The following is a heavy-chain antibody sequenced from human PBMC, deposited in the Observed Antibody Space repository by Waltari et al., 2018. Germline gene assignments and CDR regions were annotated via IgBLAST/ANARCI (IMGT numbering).Heavy chain of an antibody. Sequence: QVQLVQSGAEVKKPGSSVKVSCKASGGTFSSYAISWVRQAPGQGLEWRGGIVPIFGTANYAQSVQGRGTITTDASTSTAYMELSSLRSEDTAVYYCARGVRGYYGSGSYSPPYSYGMDVWCQGTTVTVSS. J-gene: IGHJ6*02. CDR1: GGTFSSYA. D-gene: IGHD3-10*01. CDR3: ARGVRGYYGSGSYSPPYSYGMDV. V-gene: IGHV1-69*05. CDR2: IVPIFGTA.